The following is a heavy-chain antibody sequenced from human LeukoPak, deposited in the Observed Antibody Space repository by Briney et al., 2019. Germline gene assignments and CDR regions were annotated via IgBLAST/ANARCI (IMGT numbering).Heavy chain of an antibody. CDR2: IIPILGIA. Sequence: SVKVSCKASGGTFSSYAISWVRQAPGQGLEWMGRIIPILGIANYAQKFQGRVTITADKSTSTAYMELSSLRSEDTAVYYCARDPPVKYSSGWYGHDYWGQGTLVTVSS. D-gene: IGHD6-19*01. CDR3: ARDPPVKYSSGWYGHDY. J-gene: IGHJ4*02. V-gene: IGHV1-69*04. CDR1: GGTFSSYA.